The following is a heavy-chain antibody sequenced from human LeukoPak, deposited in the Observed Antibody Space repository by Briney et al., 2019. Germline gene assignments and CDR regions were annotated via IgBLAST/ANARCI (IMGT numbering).Heavy chain of an antibody. D-gene: IGHD6-6*01. Sequence: GGSLRLSCGASGFTFSKYAMSWVRQAPGKGLEWVSGVSGSGGVTYYADSVKGRFTISRDNSKNTLHLQINSLRAEYTAVYYCATFLAVIAARDSLYFQHWGQGTLVSVPS. CDR2: VSGSGGVT. V-gene: IGHV3-23*01. CDR1: GFTFSKYA. CDR3: ATFLAVIAARDSLYFQH. J-gene: IGHJ1*01.